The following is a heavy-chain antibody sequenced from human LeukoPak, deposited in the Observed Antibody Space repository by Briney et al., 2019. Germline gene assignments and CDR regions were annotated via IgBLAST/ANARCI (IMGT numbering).Heavy chain of an antibody. CDR1: GFTFSSYA. D-gene: IGHD2-2*01. J-gene: IGHJ4*02. V-gene: IGHV3-66*01. Sequence: PGGSLRLSCAASGFTFSSYAMSWVRQAPGKGLEWVSVIYSGGSTYYADSVKGRFTISRDNSKNTLYLQMNSLRAEDTAVYYCARDKLYCSSTSCYSFDYWGQGTLVTVSS. CDR3: ARDKLYCSSTSCYSFDY. CDR2: IYSGGST.